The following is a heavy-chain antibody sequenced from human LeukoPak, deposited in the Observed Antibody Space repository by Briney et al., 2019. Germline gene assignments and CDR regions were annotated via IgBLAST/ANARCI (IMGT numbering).Heavy chain of an antibody. CDR2: ISYDGSNK. CDR1: GFTFRSYG. Sequence: QSGRSLRLSCAASGFTFRSYGMHWVRQAPGKGLEWVAVISYDGSNKYYADSVKGRFTISRDNSKNTLYLQMNSLRAEDTAVYYCADLSVLHRQGYWGQGTLVTVSS. CDR3: ADLSVLHRQGY. J-gene: IGHJ4*02. D-gene: IGHD2-15*01. V-gene: IGHV3-30*03.